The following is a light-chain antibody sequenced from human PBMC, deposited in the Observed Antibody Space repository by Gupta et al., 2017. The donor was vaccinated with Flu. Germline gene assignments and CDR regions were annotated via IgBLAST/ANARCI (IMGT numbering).Light chain of an antibody. CDR2: DAS. J-gene: IGKJ4*02. Sequence: EIVLTQSPATLSLSPGERATLSCRASQSVSSYLAWYQQKPGQAPRLLIYDASNRATGIPARFSGSGCGTDFTLTIRSLEPEDFAVEYCQQSSNLPTLTFGGGTKVEIK. CDR3: QQSSNLPTLT. CDR1: QSVSSY. V-gene: IGKV3-11*01.